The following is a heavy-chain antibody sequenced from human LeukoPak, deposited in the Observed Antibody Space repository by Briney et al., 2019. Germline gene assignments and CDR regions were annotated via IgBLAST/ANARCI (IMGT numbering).Heavy chain of an antibody. CDR1: GFTLSSYG. CDR3: AKDYYDGSGDDY. J-gene: IGHJ4*02. D-gene: IGHD3-22*01. Sequence: PGRSLRLSCAASGFTLSSYGMHWVRQAPGKGLEWVAVISYDGSNKYYADSVKGRFTISRDNSKNTLYLQMNSLRAEDTAVYYCAKDYYDGSGDDYWGQGTLVTVSS. V-gene: IGHV3-30*18. CDR2: ISYDGSNK.